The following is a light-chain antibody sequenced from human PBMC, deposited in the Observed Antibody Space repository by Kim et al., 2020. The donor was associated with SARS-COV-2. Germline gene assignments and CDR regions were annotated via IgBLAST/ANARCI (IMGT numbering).Light chain of an antibody. Sequence: QSVLTQPASVSGSPGQSITISCTGTDSDIGGHDSVSWYQQYPGKAPRLMIYDVTKQPSGVSNRFSGSKSGNTASLTISGLQADDEADYYCNSYTSGRTLVFCGGTQLTVL. CDR3: NSYTSGRTLV. V-gene: IGLV2-14*03. CDR2: DVT. CDR1: DSDIGGHDS. J-gene: IGLJ3*02.